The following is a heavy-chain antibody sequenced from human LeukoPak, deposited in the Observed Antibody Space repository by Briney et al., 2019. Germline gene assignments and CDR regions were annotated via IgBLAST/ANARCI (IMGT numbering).Heavy chain of an antibody. V-gene: IGHV1-46*01. D-gene: IGHD4-11*01. Sequence: ASVKVSCKASGYTFTSYYKHWVRQAPGQGLEWMGIINPSGGSTGYAQKFQGRVTMTRDTSTSTVYMELSSLRSEDTAVYYCARVCHSNSGPAYSSSGMAVWGQGPPFPVSS. CDR3: ARVCHSNSGPAYSSSGMAV. CDR1: GYTFTSYY. CDR2: INPSGGST. J-gene: IGHJ6*02.